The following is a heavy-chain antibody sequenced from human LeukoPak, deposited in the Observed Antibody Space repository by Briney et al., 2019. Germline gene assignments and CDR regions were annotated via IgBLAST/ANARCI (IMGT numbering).Heavy chain of an antibody. J-gene: IGHJ6*02. CDR1: GGSISSYY. V-gene: IGHV4-59*01. D-gene: IGHD3-22*01. CDR3: ARVDSPYYFDSSAKYGMDV. CDR2: VYYGGSA. Sequence: SETLSLTCTVSGGSISSYYWTWIRQPPGKGLEWIGYVYYGGSASYSPSLTSRVTISMDTSKNQFSLKLSSVTAADTAVYYCARVDSPYYFDSSAKYGMDVWGQGTTVTVSS.